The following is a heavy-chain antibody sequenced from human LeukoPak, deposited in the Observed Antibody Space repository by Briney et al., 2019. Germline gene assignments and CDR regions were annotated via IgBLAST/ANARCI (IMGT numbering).Heavy chain of an antibody. J-gene: IGHJ4*02. CDR1: GFTFSNYA. D-gene: IGHD2-2*01. Sequence: GGSLRLSCIASGFTFSNYAMTWVRQAPGKGLEWVSAISGSGGSTYYADSVKGRFTISRDNSKNTLYLQMNSLRAEDTAVYYCAKDWGGYCSSTSCHLFDYWGQGTLVTVSS. CDR3: AKDWGGYCSSTSCHLFDY. CDR2: ISGSGGST. V-gene: IGHV3-23*01.